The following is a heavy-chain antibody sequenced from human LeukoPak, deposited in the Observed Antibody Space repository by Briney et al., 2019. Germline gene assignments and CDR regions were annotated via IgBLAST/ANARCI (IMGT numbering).Heavy chain of an antibody. D-gene: IGHD5-12*01. CDR3: ARDPSYIRGYSGYDLADY. Sequence: SVKVSCKASGGTFSSYGISWVRQAPGQGLEWMGGIIPIFGTANYAQKFQGRVTITADESTSTAYMELSSLRSEDTAVYYCARDPSYIRGYSGYDLADYWGQGTLVTVSS. CDR1: GGTFSSYG. J-gene: IGHJ4*02. CDR2: IIPIFGTA. V-gene: IGHV1-69*13.